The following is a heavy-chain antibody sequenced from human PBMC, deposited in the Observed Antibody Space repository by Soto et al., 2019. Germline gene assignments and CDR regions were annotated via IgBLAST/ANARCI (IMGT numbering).Heavy chain of an antibody. CDR1: GGTFSNYV. Sequence: ASVKVSCKASGGTFSNYVVNWVRQAPGHGLQWMGGIVPLFGTANYAQKFQGRVTITADESTSTAHMELRSLRSEDTAVYYCARDYGHDCSGGNCYFYFWGQGTLVTVSS. V-gene: IGHV1-69*13. J-gene: IGHJ4*02. CDR2: IVPLFGTA. CDR3: ARDYGHDCSGGNCYFYF. D-gene: IGHD2-15*01.